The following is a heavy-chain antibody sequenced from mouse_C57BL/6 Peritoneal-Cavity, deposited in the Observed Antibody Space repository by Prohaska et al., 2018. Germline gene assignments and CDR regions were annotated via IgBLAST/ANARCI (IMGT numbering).Heavy chain of an antibody. CDR1: GIDFSRYW. V-gene: IGHV4-1*01. CDR2: INPDSSXI. Sequence: EVKLLQSGGGLVQPGGSLKLSCAASGIDFSRYWMSWVRRDTGKGLEWIRKINPDSSXINYAGSLEDKISISRDNAKNTLYLQMSKVRSEDTALYYCAILHSYAMHYWAQVTSVTISS. J-gene: IGHJ4*01. CDR3: AILHSYAMHY.